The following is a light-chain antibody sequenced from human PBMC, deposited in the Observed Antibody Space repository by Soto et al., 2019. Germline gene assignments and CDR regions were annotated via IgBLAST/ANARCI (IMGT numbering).Light chain of an antibody. Sequence: QPVLTQPPSVSGAPGQRVTISCTGSSSNIGAGFDVHWYRQLPGTAPKVLIYGNTYRPSGVPDRFSGSKSGTSASLAITGLQTEDEADYYCQSYDSSLSGSKVFGTGTKLTVL. CDR3: QSYDSSLSGSKV. CDR1: SSNIGAGFD. V-gene: IGLV1-40*01. CDR2: GNT. J-gene: IGLJ1*01.